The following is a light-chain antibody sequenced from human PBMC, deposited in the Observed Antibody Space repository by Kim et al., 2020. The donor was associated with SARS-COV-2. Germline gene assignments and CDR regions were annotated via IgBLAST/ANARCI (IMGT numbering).Light chain of an antibody. CDR3: QTWGTGIVV. V-gene: IGLV4-69*01. J-gene: IGLJ2*01. CDR2: LNSDGSH. CDR1: SGHSSYA. Sequence: SVQLTCTLSSGHSSYAIAWHQQQPEKGPRYLMKLNSDGSHSKGDGIPARFSGSSSGAERYLAISSLQSEDEADYYCQTWGTGIVVFGGGTQLTVL.